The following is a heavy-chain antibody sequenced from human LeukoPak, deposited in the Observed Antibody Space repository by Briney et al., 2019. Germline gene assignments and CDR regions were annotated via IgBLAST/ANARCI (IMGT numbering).Heavy chain of an antibody. CDR3: AKDGGYCSSTSCQNYYYYYMDV. CDR2: IRYDGSNK. Sequence: GGSLRLSCAASGFTFSSYGMHWVRQAPGKGLEWVAFIRYDGSNKYYADSVKGRFTIPRDNSKNTLYLQMNSLRAEDTAVYYCAKDGGYCSSTSCQNYYYYYMDVWGKGTTVTVSS. V-gene: IGHV3-30*02. D-gene: IGHD2-2*03. J-gene: IGHJ6*03. CDR1: GFTFSSYG.